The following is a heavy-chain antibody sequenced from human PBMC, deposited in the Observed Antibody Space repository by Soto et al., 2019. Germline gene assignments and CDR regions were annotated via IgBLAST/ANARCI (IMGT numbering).Heavy chain of an antibody. CDR3: ARGRFMITFGGVIAEYYFDY. V-gene: IGHV3-72*01. D-gene: IGHD3-16*02. Sequence: GGSLRLSCAASGFTFSDHYMDWVRQAPGKGLEWVGRTRNKANSYTTEYAASVKGRFTISRDDSKNSLYLQMNSLKTEDTAVYYCARGRFMITFGGVIAEYYFDYWGQGTLVTVSS. J-gene: IGHJ4*02. CDR2: TRNKANSYTT. CDR1: GFTFSDHY.